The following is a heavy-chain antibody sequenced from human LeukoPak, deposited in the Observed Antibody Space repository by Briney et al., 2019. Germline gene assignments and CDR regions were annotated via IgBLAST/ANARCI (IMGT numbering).Heavy chain of an antibody. D-gene: IGHD4-17*01. V-gene: IGHV4-4*07. CDR3: ARLGTVTTDDAFDI. CDR1: GGSISSYY. Sequence: PSETLSLTCTVSGGSISSYYWSWIRQPAGKGLEWIGRIYTSGSTNYNPSLKSRVTMSVDTSKNQFSLKLSSVTAADTAVYYCARLGTVTTDDAFDIWGQGTMVTVSS. CDR2: IYTSGST. J-gene: IGHJ3*02.